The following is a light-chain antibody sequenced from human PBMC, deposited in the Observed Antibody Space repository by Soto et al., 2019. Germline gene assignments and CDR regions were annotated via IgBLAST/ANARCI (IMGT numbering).Light chain of an antibody. V-gene: IGKV1-5*03. CDR2: KAS. J-gene: IGKJ1*01. CDR3: QHYNSDSEA. Sequence: DIQMTQSPSTLSGSVGDRVTITCRASQTISSWLAWYKQKPGKAPKLLIYKASTLKSGVPSRFSGSGSGTEFTLTISSLQPDDFATYYCQHYNSDSEAFGQGTKVELK. CDR1: QTISSW.